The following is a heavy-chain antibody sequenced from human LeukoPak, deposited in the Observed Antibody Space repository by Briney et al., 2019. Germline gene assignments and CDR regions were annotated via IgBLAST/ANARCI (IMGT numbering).Heavy chain of an antibody. Sequence: GGSLRLSCAASGFTFSSYAMHWVRQAPGKGLEWVAVISYDGSNKYYADSVKGRFTISRDNAKNSLYLQMNSLRAEDTAVYYCARGGYSSSWYRNYWFDPWGQGTLVTVSS. J-gene: IGHJ5*02. CDR3: ARGGYSSSWYRNYWFDP. V-gene: IGHV3-30*04. D-gene: IGHD6-13*01. CDR2: ISYDGSNK. CDR1: GFTFSSYA.